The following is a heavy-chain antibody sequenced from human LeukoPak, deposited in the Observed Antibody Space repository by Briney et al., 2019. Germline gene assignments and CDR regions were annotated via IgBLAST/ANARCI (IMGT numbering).Heavy chain of an antibody. CDR1: GFTFSSYS. J-gene: IGHJ4*02. CDR2: ISSSSSYI. V-gene: IGHV3-21*01. Sequence: GGSLRLSCAASGFTFSSYSMNWVRQAPGKGLEWVSSISSSSSYIYYADSVKGRFTISRDNAKNSLYLQMNSLTAEDTAVYYCARDLEDSSGGFDYWGQGTLVTVSS. D-gene: IGHD3-22*01. CDR3: ARDLEDSSGGFDY.